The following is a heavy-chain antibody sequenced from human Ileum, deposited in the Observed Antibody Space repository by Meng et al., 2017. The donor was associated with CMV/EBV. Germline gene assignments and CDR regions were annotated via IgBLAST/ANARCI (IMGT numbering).Heavy chain of an antibody. V-gene: IGHV3-7*01. CDR2: INHDGSGK. J-gene: IGHJ4*02. CDR1: GLTFSNHW. D-gene: IGHD2-15*01. CDR3: VREDIVVFDY. Sequence: GESLKISCAASGLTFSNHWMTWVRQAPGKGLEWVASINHDGSGKYYVESLKGRITISRDNAKNSLCLQMDSLRAEDTAVYYCVREDIVVFDYWGQGTLVTVSS.